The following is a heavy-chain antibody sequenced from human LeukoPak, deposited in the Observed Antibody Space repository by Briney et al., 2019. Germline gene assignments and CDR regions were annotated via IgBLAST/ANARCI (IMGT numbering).Heavy chain of an antibody. J-gene: IGHJ6*03. V-gene: IGHV1-8*01. CDR3: ARGMRYYGSGSYFRYYYYYMDV. CDR2: MNPKSGNT. Sequence: ASVKVSCKASGYTFTSYDINWVRQATGQGLEWMGWMNPKSGNTGYAQKFQGRVTMTRNTSISTAYMELSSLRSEDTAVYYCARGMRYYGSGSYFRYYYYYMDVWGKGTTVTISS. CDR1: GYTFTSYD. D-gene: IGHD3-10*01.